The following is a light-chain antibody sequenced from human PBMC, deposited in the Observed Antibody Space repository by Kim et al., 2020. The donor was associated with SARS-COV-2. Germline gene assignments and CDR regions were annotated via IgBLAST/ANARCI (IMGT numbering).Light chain of an antibody. Sequence: DIQMTQSPSTLSASVGDRVTITCRASQSISSWLAWYQQKPGKAPKLLIYKASSLESGVPSRFSVSGSGTEFTLTISSLQPDDFATYYCQQYNTWTFGQGTKVDIK. J-gene: IGKJ1*01. V-gene: IGKV1-5*03. CDR3: QQYNTWT. CDR2: KAS. CDR1: QSISSW.